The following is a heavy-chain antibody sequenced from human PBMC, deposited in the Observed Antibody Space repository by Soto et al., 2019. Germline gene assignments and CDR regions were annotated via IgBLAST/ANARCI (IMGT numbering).Heavy chain of an antibody. D-gene: IGHD2-15*01. CDR2: IWYDGSNK. J-gene: IGHJ6*04. CDR3: AGGYCSGGSCYSSV. CDR1: GFTFSSYG. Sequence: PGGSLRLSCAASGFTFSSYGMHWVRQAPGKGLEWVAVIWYDGSNKYYADSVKGRFTISRDNSKNTLYLQMNSLRAEDTAVYYCAGGYCSGGSCYSSVWGKGTTVTVSS. V-gene: IGHV3-33*01.